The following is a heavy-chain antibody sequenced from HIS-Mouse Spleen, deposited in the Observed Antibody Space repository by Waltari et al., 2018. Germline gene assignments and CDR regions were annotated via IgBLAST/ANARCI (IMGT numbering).Heavy chain of an antibody. J-gene: IGHJ4*02. CDR3: AKASSGWLDY. CDR1: GFTFSSYG. CDR2: ISNDGSNK. Sequence: QVQLVESGGGVVQPGRSLRLSCAASGFTFSSYGMHWVRQAPGKGLGWVAVISNDGSNKYDADSVKGRFTISRDNSKNTLYLQMNSLRAEDTAVYYCAKASSGWLDYWGQGTLVTVSS. D-gene: IGHD6-19*01. V-gene: IGHV3-30*18.